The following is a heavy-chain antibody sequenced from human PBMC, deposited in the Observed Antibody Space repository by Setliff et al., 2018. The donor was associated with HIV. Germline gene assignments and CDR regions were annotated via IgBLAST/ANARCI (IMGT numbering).Heavy chain of an antibody. CDR2: IRFDGSHQ. CDR1: GFTFNTHA. CDR3: AKDKAGWLQLRSRLED. D-gene: IGHD5-12*01. J-gene: IGHJ4*02. Sequence: QPGGSLRLSCAASGFTFNTHAMHWVRQVPGKGLEWVAFIRFDGSHQNYAESVKGRFVISRDNFKNTLSLQMNGLRREDTAVYYCAKDKAGWLQLRSRLEDWGQGTLVTVSS. V-gene: IGHV3-30*02.